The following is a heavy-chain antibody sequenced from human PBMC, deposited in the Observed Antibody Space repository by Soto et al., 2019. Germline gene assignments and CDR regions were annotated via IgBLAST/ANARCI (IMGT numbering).Heavy chain of an antibody. CDR3: VDGLTWGDY. CDR1: GFSFTAYA. V-gene: IGHV3-30*14. D-gene: IGHD3-16*01. Sequence: QVQLVESGGGVAQPGKSLRLSCAASGFSFTAYAMLWVRQAPGKGLEWVSIISYDGRDKYYADSVKGRFSISRDDFKNILYLQLNSLRPGDTAVYYCVDGLTWGDYWGQGTLVTVSS. J-gene: IGHJ4*02. CDR2: ISYDGRDK.